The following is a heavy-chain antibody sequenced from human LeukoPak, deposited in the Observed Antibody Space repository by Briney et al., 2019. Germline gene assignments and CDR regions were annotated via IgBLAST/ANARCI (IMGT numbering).Heavy chain of an antibody. Sequence: ASVEVSCKASGYTFTGYYMHWVRQAPGQGLEWMGWINPNSGGTNYAQKFQGRVTMTRDTSTSTVYMELSSLRSEDTALYYCARDPLVSGWYLDYWGQGTLVTVSS. D-gene: IGHD6-19*01. CDR2: INPNSGGT. J-gene: IGHJ4*02. V-gene: IGHV1-2*02. CDR3: ARDPLVSGWYLDY. CDR1: GYTFTGYY.